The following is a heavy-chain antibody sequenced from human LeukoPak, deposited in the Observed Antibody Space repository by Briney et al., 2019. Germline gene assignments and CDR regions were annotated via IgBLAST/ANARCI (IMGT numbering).Heavy chain of an antibody. J-gene: IGHJ6*04. CDR1: GGSISSYY. D-gene: IGHD3-16*01. CDR2: IYYSGST. Sequence: PSETLSLTCTVSGGSISSYYWSWIRQPPGKGLEWIGYIYYSGSTNYNPSLKSRVTISVDTSKNQFSLKLSSVTAADTAVYYCARVSSRLRTGMDVWGKGTTVTVSS. CDR3: ARVSSRLRTGMDV. V-gene: IGHV4-59*01.